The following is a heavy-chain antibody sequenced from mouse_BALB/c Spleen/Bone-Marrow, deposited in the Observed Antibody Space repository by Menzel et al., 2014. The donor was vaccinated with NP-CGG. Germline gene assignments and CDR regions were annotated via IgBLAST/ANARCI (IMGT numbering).Heavy chain of an antibody. Sequence: EVQRVESGGGLVQPGGSLNLSCAASGFDFSRYWMSWTRQAPGKGQEWIGEINPGSSTINYTPSLKDKFIISRDNAKNTLYLQMNKVRSEDTALYYCARRNYGSSWATDYWGQGTSVTVSS. V-gene: IGHV4-2*02. D-gene: IGHD1-1*01. CDR2: INPGSSTI. CDR3: ARRNYGSSWATDY. J-gene: IGHJ4*01. CDR1: GFDFSRYW.